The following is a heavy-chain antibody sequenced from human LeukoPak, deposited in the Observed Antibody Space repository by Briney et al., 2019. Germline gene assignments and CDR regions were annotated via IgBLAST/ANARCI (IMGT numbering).Heavy chain of an antibody. CDR1: DYTFTFYG. J-gene: IGHJ6*03. CDR2: INTDDGNT. D-gene: IGHD6-13*01. CDR3: AIQTRAAAGREYYYYYMDV. Sequence: ASVKVSCKASDYTFTFYGITWVRQAPGHGLEWMGWINTDDGNTEYAQKFQGRVTMTTDTFTNTAYMELRSLRSDDTAVYYCAIQTRAAAGREYYYYYMDVWGKGTTVTVSS. V-gene: IGHV1-18*01.